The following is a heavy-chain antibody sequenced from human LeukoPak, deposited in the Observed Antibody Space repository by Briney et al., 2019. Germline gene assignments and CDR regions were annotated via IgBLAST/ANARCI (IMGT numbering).Heavy chain of an antibody. CDR1: GFIFSNYA. CDR2: ISGGTGSA. J-gene: IGHJ4*02. V-gene: IGHV3-23*01. Sequence: PGGSLRLSCAASGFIFSNYAMNWVRQAPGKGLEWVSSISGGTGSAAYADSVKGRFTMSRDNSKNTLYLQMNSLRAEDTAVYYCAKDGGCGSGNYYPDYWGQGTLVTVSS. CDR3: AKDGGCGSGNYYPDY. D-gene: IGHD3-10*01.